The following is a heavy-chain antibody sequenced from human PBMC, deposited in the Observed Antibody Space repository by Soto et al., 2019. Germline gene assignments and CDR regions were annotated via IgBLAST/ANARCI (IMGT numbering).Heavy chain of an antibody. CDR2: ISYDGSNK. J-gene: IGHJ6*02. Sequence: QVQLVESGGGVVQPGRSLRLSCAASGFTFSSYGMHWVRQAPGKGLEWVAVISYDGSNKYYADSVKGRFTISRDNSKNTLYLQMNSLRAEDTAVYYCAKGSYYDILTGSRMDVWGQGTTVTVSS. CDR3: AKGSYYDILTGSRMDV. D-gene: IGHD3-9*01. V-gene: IGHV3-30*18. CDR1: GFTFSSYG.